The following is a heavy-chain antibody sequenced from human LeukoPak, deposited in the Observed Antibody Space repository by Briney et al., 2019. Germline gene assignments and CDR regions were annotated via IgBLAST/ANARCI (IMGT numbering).Heavy chain of an antibody. CDR1: GFTFSSYW. CDR2: IKQDGSEK. V-gene: IGHV3-7*01. J-gene: IGHJ4*02. CDR3: ARGSRSGRPGY. D-gene: IGHD3-10*01. Sequence: GGSLRLSCAASGFTFSSYWMSWVRQAPGRGLEWVANIKQDGSEKYYVDSVKGRFTISRDNAKNSLHLQMNSLRAEDTAVYYCARGSRSGRPGYWGQGTLVTVSS.